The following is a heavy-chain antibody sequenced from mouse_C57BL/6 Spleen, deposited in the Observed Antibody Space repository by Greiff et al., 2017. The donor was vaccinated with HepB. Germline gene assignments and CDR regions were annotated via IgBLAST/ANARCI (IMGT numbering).Heavy chain of an antibody. CDR3: AQGGLYGNFHWYFDV. CDR2: INPSNGGT. D-gene: IGHD2-1*01. J-gene: IGHJ1*03. Sequence: QVQLQQPGTELVKPGASVKLSCKASGYTFTSYWMHWVKQRPGQGLEWIGNINPSNGGTNYNEKFKSKATLTVDKSSSTAYMQLSSLTSEDSAVYYWAQGGLYGNFHWYFDVWGTGTTVTVSS. V-gene: IGHV1-53*01. CDR1: GYTFTSYW.